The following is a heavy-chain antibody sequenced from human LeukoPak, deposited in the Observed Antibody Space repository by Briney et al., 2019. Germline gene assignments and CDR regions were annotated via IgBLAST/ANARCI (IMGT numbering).Heavy chain of an antibody. V-gene: IGHV3-11*04. CDR2: ITSSGSAI. D-gene: IGHD4-23*01. J-gene: IGHJ3*02. Sequence: KAGGSLRLSCAASGFSFSDHYMSWIRQAPGKGLEFISYITSSGSAIYYADSVKGRFTISRDNAKNSLYLQMNSLRAEDTAVYYCARDDALGYSGKFHAFDIWGQGTMVTVSS. CDR3: ARDDALGYSGKFHAFDI. CDR1: GFSFSDHY.